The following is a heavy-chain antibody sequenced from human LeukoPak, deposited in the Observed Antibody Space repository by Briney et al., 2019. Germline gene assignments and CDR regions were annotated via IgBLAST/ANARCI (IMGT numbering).Heavy chain of an antibody. V-gene: IGHV1-69*13. D-gene: IGHD3-22*01. Sequence: SVKVSCKASGGTFSSYAISWVRQAPGQGLEWMGGIIPIFGTANYAQKFQGRVAITADESTSTAYMELSSLRSEDTAVYYCARVSKMYYYDSSGYHFDYWGQGTLVTVSS. CDR2: IIPIFGTA. CDR1: GGTFSSYA. J-gene: IGHJ4*02. CDR3: ARVSKMYYYDSSGYHFDY.